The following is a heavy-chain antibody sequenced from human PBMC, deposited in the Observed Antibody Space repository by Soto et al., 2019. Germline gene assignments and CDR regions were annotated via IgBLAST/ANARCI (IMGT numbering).Heavy chain of an antibody. CDR1: GYTFTNYG. Sequence: GASVKVSCKASGYTFTNYGISWVRQAPGQGLEWMGWTSDYNGKTNYAQKFQGRVTLTTDTSTSTAYMELRSLRSDDTAVYYCARGGGIYSISWPLDYWGQRTLVAVSS. J-gene: IGHJ4*02. V-gene: IGHV1-18*04. CDR2: TSDYNGKT. D-gene: IGHD6-13*01. CDR3: ARGGGIYSISWPLDY.